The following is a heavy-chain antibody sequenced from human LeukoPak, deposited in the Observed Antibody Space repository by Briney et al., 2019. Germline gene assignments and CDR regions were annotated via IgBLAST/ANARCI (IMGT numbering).Heavy chain of an antibody. J-gene: IGHJ3*02. CDR3: ARVQLRYFDWLLWEQNDAFDI. CDR1: GFTFSSYW. D-gene: IGHD3-9*01. V-gene: IGHV3-7*01. Sequence: GGSLRLSCAASGFTFSSYWMSWVRQAPGKGLEWVANIKQDGSEKYYVDSVKGRFTISRDNAKNSLYLQMNSLRAEDTAVYYCARVQLRYFDWLLWEQNDAFDIWGQGTMVTVSS. CDR2: IKQDGSEK.